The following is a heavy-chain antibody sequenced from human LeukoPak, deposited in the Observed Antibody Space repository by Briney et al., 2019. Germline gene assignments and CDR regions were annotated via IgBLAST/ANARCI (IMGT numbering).Heavy chain of an antibody. CDR2: ISAGGDFV. J-gene: IGHJ6*03. CDR1: GFPFSTHS. CDR3: ARNTDV. Sequence: GGSLRLSCAASGFPFSTHSLNWVRQAPGKGLEWVSSISAGGDFVYYGDSVKGRFTMSRDNAKNSLYLQMNSLRAEDTAVYYCARNTDVWGKGTTVTVSS. V-gene: IGHV3-21*01.